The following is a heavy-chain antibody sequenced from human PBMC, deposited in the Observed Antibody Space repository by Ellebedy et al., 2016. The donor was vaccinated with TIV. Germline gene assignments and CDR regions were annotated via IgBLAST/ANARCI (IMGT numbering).Heavy chain of an antibody. CDR3: ARNKGAGTGAEYFQH. D-gene: IGHD6-19*01. J-gene: IGHJ1*01. Sequence: MPSETLSLTCTVSGGSISSYYWSWIRQPPGKGLEWIGYIYYSGSTNYNPSLKSRVTISVDKSKNQFSLKLSSVTAADTAVYYCARNKGAGTGAEYFQHWGQGTLVTVSS. V-gene: IGHV4-59*01. CDR1: GGSISSYY. CDR2: IYYSGST.